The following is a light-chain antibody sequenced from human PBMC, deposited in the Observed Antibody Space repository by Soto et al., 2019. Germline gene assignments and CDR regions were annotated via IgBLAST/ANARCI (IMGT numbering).Light chain of an antibody. J-gene: IGKJ5*01. CDR1: QSVRSSY. V-gene: IGKV3D-20*02. CDR3: HQRYNWPLVT. CDR2: DVS. Sequence: ENVLTSCSRTLSLSTGERXTLSCRXSQSVRSSYLAWYQQKPGQPPRLLIYDVSNRATGIPARFSGSGSGTDFTLTITSLEPEDFAVYFCHQRYNWPLVTFGQGTRLEVK.